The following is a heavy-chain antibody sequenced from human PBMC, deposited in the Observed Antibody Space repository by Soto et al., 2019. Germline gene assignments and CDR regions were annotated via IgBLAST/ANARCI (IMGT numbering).Heavy chain of an antibody. J-gene: IGHJ6*02. Sequence: PSETLSLTCTVAGGSISSYYWSWIRQPPGKGLEWIGYIYYSGSTNYDPSLKSRVTISVDTSKNQFSLKLSSVTAADTAVYYCARREGYCSSTSCYSGMDVWGQGTTVTV. CDR1: GGSISSYY. CDR2: IYYSGST. V-gene: IGHV4-59*08. D-gene: IGHD2-2*02. CDR3: ARREGYCSSTSCYSGMDV.